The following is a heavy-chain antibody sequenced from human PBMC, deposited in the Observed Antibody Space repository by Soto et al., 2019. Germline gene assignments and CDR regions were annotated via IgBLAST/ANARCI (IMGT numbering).Heavy chain of an antibody. CDR1: GFSLSTSGEG. CDR2: IYWDDAK. Sequence: QITLKESGPTVVTPTQTLTLTCIFSGFSLSTSGEGVGWVRQPPGKSLEWLAHIYWDDAKRYNSSLKSRVTITKDTTKNQVVLTMTNVDPVDTATYYCAHRRTRPSARDDAYDIWGQGTVVTVSS. J-gene: IGHJ3*02. V-gene: IGHV2-5*02. CDR3: AHRRTRPSARDDAYDI. D-gene: IGHD6-6*01.